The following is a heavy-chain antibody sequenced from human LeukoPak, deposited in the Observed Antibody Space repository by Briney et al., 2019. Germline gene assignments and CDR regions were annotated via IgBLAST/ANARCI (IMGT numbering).Heavy chain of an antibody. CDR2: IKSKTDGGTT. CDR3: TTEATVAYFDY. J-gene: IGHJ4*02. CDR1: GFTFSDYY. V-gene: IGHV3-15*01. D-gene: IGHD4-11*01. Sequence: PGGSLRLSCAASGFTFSDYYMSWIRQAPGKGLEWVGRIKSKTDGGTTDYAAPVKGRFTISRDDSKNTLYLQMNSLKTEDTAVYYCTTEATVAYFDYWGQGTLVTVSS.